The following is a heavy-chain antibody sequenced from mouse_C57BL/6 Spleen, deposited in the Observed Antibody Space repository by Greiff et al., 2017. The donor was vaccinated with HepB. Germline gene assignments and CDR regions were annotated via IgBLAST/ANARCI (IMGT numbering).Heavy chain of an antibody. V-gene: IGHV1-15*01. CDR3: TSGYNAMDY. J-gene: IGHJ4*01. CDR2: IDPETGGT. Sequence: QVQLQQSGAELVRPGSSVTLSCKASGYTFTDYEMHWVKQTPVHGLEWIGAIDPETGGTAYNQKFKGKAILTADKSSSTAYMELRSLTSEDSAVYYCTSGYNAMDYWGQGTSVTVSS. D-gene: IGHD3-1*01. CDR1: GYTFTDYE.